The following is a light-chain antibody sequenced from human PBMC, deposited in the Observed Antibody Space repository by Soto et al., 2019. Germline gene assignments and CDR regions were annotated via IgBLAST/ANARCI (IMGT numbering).Light chain of an antibody. V-gene: IGKV1-9*01. J-gene: IGKJ4*02. CDR3: EQLNSYPLT. CDR1: QGLSSY. Sequence: DIQLTQSPSFLSASVGDRVTITCRASQGLSSYLAWYQQKPGKAPKLLISAASTLHSGVPSRFSGSGSGTEFTLTISSLQREDCATYYCEQLNSYPLTFGGGTKVEI. CDR2: AAS.